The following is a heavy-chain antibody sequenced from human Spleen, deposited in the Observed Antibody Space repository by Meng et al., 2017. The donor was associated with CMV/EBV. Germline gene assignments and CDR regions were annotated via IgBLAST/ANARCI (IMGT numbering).Heavy chain of an antibody. CDR3: ASAVNFGGTFDY. CDR2: IYVGDSDT. CDR1: GYSLTKYW. D-gene: IGHD3/OR15-3a*01. V-gene: IGHV5-51*01. Sequence: KVSCKGSGYSLTKYWVGWVRQMPGKGLEWMGIIYVGDSDTRYSPPFQGQVTISADKSISTAYLRWSSLKASDTAMYYCASAVNFGGTFDYWGHGTLVTVSS. J-gene: IGHJ4*01.